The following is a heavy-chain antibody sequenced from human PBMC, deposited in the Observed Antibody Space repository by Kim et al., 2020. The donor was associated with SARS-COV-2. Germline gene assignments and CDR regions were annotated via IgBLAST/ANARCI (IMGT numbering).Heavy chain of an antibody. J-gene: IGHJ5*02. CDR2: ISYDGSNK. Sequence: GGSLRLSCAASGFTFSSYGMHWVRQAPRKGLEWVAVISYDGSNKYYADSVKGRFTISRDNSKNTLYLQMNSLRAEDTAVYYCAKDLGVVVTTYNWFDPWGQGTLVTVSS. CDR1: GFTFSSYG. D-gene: IGHD3-22*01. CDR3: AKDLGVVVTTYNWFDP. V-gene: IGHV3-30*18.